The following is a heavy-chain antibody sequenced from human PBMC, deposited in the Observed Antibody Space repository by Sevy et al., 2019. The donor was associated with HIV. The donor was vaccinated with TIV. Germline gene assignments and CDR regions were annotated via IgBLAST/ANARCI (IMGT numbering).Heavy chain of an antibody. D-gene: IGHD3-9*01. CDR1: GFTFSSYG. V-gene: IGHV3-33*01. Sequence: GGSLRLSCAASGFTFSSYGMHWVRQAPGKGLEWVAVIWYDGSNKYYADSVKGRFTISRDNSKNTLYLQMNSLRAEDTAVYYCARELNTYGRATGSDAFDIWGQGTMVTVSS. CDR3: ARELNTYGRATGSDAFDI. CDR2: IWYDGSNK. J-gene: IGHJ3*02.